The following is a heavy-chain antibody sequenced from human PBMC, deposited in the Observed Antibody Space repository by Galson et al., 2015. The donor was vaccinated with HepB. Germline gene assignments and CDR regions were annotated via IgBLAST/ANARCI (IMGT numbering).Heavy chain of an antibody. J-gene: IGHJ4*02. Sequence: SLRLCCAASGFTFRNYGMHWVRQAPGKGLEWVSYISSSSSYTNYADSVKGRFTISRDNAKNSLSLQMNSLRAEDTAVYYCARVLRFLESGIDYWGQGTLVTVSS. D-gene: IGHD3-3*01. CDR1: GFTFRNYG. CDR3: ARVLRFLESGIDY. V-gene: IGHV3-11*05. CDR2: ISSSSSYT.